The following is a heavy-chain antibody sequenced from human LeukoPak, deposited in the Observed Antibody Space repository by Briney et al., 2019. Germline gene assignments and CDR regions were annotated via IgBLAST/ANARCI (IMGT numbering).Heavy chain of an antibody. V-gene: IGHV3-7*01. CDR2: IKQDGSEK. D-gene: IGHD4-23*01. J-gene: IGHJ4*02. Sequence: GGSLRLSCAASGFTFSNYWMTWVRQAPGKGLEWVADIKQDGSEKLYVKSVRGRFTVSRDNAKMSLYLQMNSLRAEDTAVYYCASGGYGGPPVWGQGTLVTVSS. CDR1: GFTFSNYW. CDR3: ASGGYGGPPV.